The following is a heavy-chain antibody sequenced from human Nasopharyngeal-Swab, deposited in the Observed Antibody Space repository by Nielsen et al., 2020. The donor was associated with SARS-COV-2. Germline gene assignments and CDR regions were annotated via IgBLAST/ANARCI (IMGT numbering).Heavy chain of an antibody. D-gene: IGHD4-17*01. J-gene: IGHJ4*02. Sequence: ASVKVSCKASGYTFTTHAMNWVRQAPGQGLEWMGWINTNTGSPRYAQGFTGRFVFSLDTSVSTAYLQIRSLKPEDTAVYFCARPSPYGDYSFDYWDQGTRVTVSS. CDR2: INTNTGSP. CDR3: ARPSPYGDYSFDY. V-gene: IGHV7-4-1*01. CDR1: GYTFTTHA.